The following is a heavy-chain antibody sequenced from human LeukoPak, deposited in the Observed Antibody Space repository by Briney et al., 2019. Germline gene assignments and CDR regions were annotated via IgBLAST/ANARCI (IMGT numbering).Heavy chain of an antibody. Sequence: SQTLSLTCAISGDTVPTNSAAWHWIRQSPSTGLEWLGRTYYRSKWYNHYALSVKSRITINPVTSKNQFSLQLSSVTAADTAVYYCASGRWVFDYWGQGTLVTVSS. CDR2: TYYRSKWYN. D-gene: IGHD3-3*01. CDR1: GDTVPTNSAA. V-gene: IGHV6-1*01. CDR3: ASGRWVFDY. J-gene: IGHJ4*02.